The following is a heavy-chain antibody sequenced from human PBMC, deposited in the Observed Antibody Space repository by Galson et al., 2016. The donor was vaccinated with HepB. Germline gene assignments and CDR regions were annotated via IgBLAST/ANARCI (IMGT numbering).Heavy chain of an antibody. CDR3: ARDVQYRFDS. CDR2: SSTYSGNT. J-gene: IGHJ4*02. CDR1: GYTFTTSA. D-gene: IGHD2/OR15-2a*01. Sequence: SVKVSCKASGYTFTTSAISWVRQAPGQRLEWMGWSSTYSGNTKYAQKFQGGLTLTTDSSASTAYMELRSLRFDDTALYSCARDVQYRFDSWGQGTLVTVSS. V-gene: IGHV1-18*01.